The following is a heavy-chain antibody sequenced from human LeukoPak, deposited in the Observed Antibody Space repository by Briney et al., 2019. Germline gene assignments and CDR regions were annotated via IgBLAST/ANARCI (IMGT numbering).Heavy chain of an antibody. D-gene: IGHD2/OR15-2a*01. V-gene: IGHV4-59*01. CDR2: IYYSGST. Sequence: SETLSLTCTGSGGSISTYYWSWIRQPPGKGLEWIGYIYYSGSTNYNPSLKSRVTISVDTSKNQFSLKLGSVTAADTAVYYCARGATSLSYFDSRGQGTLVTVSS. CDR1: GGSISTYY. CDR3: ARGATSLSYFDS. J-gene: IGHJ4*02.